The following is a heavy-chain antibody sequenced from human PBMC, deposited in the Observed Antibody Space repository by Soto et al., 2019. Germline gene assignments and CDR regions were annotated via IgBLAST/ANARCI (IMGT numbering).Heavy chain of an antibody. D-gene: IGHD5-18*01. CDR2: IRSKAYGGTT. CDR1: GFTFGDYA. Sequence: EVQLVESGGGLVQPGRSLRLSCTASGFTFGDYAMSWFRQAPGKRLEWVGFIRSKAYGGTTEYAASVKGRFTISRDDSKSIAYLQMNSLKTEDTAVYYCTRDAYSYGGETDYWGQGTLVTVSS. CDR3: TRDAYSYGGETDY. J-gene: IGHJ4*02. V-gene: IGHV3-49*03.